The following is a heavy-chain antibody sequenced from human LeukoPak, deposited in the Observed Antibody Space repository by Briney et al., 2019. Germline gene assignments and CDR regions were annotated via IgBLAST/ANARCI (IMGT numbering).Heavy chain of an antibody. CDR1: GGTFSSYA. D-gene: IGHD2-2*01. J-gene: IGHJ6*02. CDR2: IIPIFGTA. Sequence: SVKVSCKASGGTFSSYAISWVRQAPGQGLEWMGGIIPIFGTANYAQKFQGRVTITADESTRTAYMELSSLRSEDTGVYYCARDCSSTSCPHTSPSGLYYYGMDVWGQGTTVTVSS. V-gene: IGHV1-69*13. CDR3: ARDCSSTSCPHTSPSGLYYYGMDV.